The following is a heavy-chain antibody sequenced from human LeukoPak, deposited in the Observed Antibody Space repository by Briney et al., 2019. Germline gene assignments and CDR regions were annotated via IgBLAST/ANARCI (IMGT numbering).Heavy chain of an antibody. CDR3: ARDLTVAGTPNWFDP. J-gene: IGHJ5*02. D-gene: IGHD6-19*01. Sequence: GGSLRLSCAASGFTFSSYSMNWVRQAPGKGLEWVSSISSSSGYIYYADSVKGRFTISRDNAKNSLYLQMNSLRAEDTAVYYCARDLTVAGTPNWFDPWGQGTLVTVSS. CDR2: ISSSSGYI. V-gene: IGHV3-21*01. CDR1: GFTFSSYS.